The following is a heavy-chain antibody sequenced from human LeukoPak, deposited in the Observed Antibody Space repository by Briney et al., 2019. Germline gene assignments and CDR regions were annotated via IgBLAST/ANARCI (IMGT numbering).Heavy chain of an antibody. D-gene: IGHD1-1*01. CDR3: ARDAPGIRP. J-gene: IGHJ5*02. CDR1: GYTFTSYP. V-gene: IGHV1-46*01. CDR2: INPSGGTT. Sequence: ASVKVSCKASGYTFTSYPMHWVRQAPGQGLEWMGIINPSGGTTSYAQKFQDRVTMTRDTSTSTVYMELSSLRSEDTAVYYCARDAPGIRPWGQGTLVTVSS.